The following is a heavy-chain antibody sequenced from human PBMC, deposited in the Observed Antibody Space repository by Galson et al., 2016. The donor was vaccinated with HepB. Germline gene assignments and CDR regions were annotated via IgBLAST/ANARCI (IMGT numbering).Heavy chain of an antibody. D-gene: IGHD5-18*01. V-gene: IGHV1-8*01. CDR1: GYTFTSYD. CDR3: AREGGYGWEDYDGMDV. J-gene: IGHJ6*02. Sequence: SVKVSCKASGYTFTSYDINWVRQATGQGLEWMGWMNPNSGNTGYAQKFQGRVTMTRNTSISTAYMELSSLRAEDTAVYYCAREGGYGWEDYDGMDVWGQGTTVTVSS. CDR2: MNPNSGNT.